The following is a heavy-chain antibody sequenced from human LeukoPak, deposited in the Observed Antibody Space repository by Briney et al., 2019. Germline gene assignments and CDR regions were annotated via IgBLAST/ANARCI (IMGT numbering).Heavy chain of an antibody. J-gene: IGHJ4*02. CDR3: AAEPPGSSDQGLDY. Sequence: SVKVSCKASGFTFTSSAMQWVRQARGQRLEWIGWTVVGSGNTNYAQKFQERVTITRDMSTSTAYMELSSLRSEDTAVYYCAAEPPGSSDQGLDYWGQGTLVTVSS. D-gene: IGHD2-2*01. V-gene: IGHV1-58*02. CDR1: GFTFTSSA. CDR2: TVVGSGNT.